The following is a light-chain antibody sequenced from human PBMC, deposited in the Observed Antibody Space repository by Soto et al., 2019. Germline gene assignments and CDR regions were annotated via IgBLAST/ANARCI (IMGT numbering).Light chain of an antibody. CDR1: HDITSY. V-gene: IGKV1-33*01. J-gene: IGKJ3*01. CDR3: QKCDYLPI. CDR2: DAS. Sequence: DIPMTQSPSSLSASVGDRVTITCQASHDITSYLNWYQHKPGKAPKLLIYDASILEAGVPSRFSGSGSWTDFTCTISSLQPEDVATYYCQKCDYLPIFGPGTTVDFK.